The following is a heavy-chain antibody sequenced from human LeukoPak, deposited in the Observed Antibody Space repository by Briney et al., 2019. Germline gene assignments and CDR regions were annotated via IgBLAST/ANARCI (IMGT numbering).Heavy chain of an antibody. Sequence: PGGSLRLSCAASGFIFSNYAISWVRQAPGKGLEWVSGISGSGVNTVYADSMKGRFTISRDNSQNDVYLQMTSLRAEDTAVYYCAKDQGSGSGYYSWGYFDYWGQGTLVTVSS. J-gene: IGHJ4*02. D-gene: IGHD3-10*01. CDR2: ISGSGVNT. V-gene: IGHV3-23*01. CDR1: GFIFSNYA. CDR3: AKDQGSGSGYYSWGYFDY.